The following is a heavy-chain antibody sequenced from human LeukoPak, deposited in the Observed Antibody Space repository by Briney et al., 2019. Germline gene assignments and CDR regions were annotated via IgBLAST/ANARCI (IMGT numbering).Heavy chain of an antibody. CDR2: ISGRGGST. V-gene: IGHV3-23*01. CDR1: GFTFSSFA. Sequence: GGSLRLSCAASGFTFSSFAMSWVRQAPGKGLEWVSSISGRGGSTYYADSVKGRFTISRDDSKNTLYLQMNSLRAEDTALYYCARHLSGVTGYTYGRGIDYWGQGTLVTVSS. D-gene: IGHD5-18*01. CDR3: ARHLSGVTGYTYGRGIDY. J-gene: IGHJ4*02.